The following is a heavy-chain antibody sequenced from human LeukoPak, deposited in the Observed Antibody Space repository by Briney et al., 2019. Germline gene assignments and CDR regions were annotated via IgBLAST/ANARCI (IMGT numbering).Heavy chain of an antibody. CDR1: GFTFSNYA. J-gene: IGHJ3*02. CDR2: IYYSGST. V-gene: IGHV4-39*02. D-gene: IGHD3-22*01. Sequence: GSLRLSCAASGFTFSNYAMSWVRQPPGKGLEWIGSIYYSGSTYYNPSLKSRVTISEDTSKNHFSLKLSSVTAADTAVYYCARRYSRGPNYYDSSGYYPRRAFDIWGQGTMVTVSS. CDR3: ARRYSRGPNYYDSSGYYPRRAFDI.